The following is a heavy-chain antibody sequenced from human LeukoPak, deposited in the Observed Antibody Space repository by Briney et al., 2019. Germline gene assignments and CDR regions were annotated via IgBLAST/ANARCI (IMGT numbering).Heavy chain of an antibody. CDR1: EKIYRICC. J-gene: IGHJ5*02. CDR3: AKDRGPYVGIDNNWLDP. Sequence: PGGILNVSWGAAEKIYRICCMNWVRQVPGKGQKRVLYNRRRSSSTFYADSVKGRFTISRDNSKNTLYLQMSSLRGDDTAVYYCAKDRGPYVGIDNNWLDPWGQGTLVTVSS. V-gene: IGHV3-48*01. CDR2: NRRRSSST. D-gene: IGHD3-16*01.